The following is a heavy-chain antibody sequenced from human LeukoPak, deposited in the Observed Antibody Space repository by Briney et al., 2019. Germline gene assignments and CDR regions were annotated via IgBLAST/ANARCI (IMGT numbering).Heavy chain of an antibody. J-gene: IGHJ5*02. CDR1: GFTFSSYS. V-gene: IGHV3-21*01. CDR2: ISSSSSYI. CDR3: ARDRTTVTTLGWFDP. Sequence: GGSLRLSCAASGFTFSSYSMNWVRQAPGKGLEWVSSISSSSSYIYYADSVKGRFTISRDNAKNPLYLQMNSLRAEDTAVCYCARDRTTVTTLGWFDPWGQGTLVTVSS. D-gene: IGHD4-17*01.